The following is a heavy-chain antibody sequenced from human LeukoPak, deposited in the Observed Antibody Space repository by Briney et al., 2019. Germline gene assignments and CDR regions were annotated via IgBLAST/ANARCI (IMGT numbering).Heavy chain of an antibody. V-gene: IGHV3-21*01. Sequence: GGSLRLSCAASGFTFSSYGMNWVRQAPGKGLEWVSSISSSSSYIYYADSVKGRFTISRDNAKNSLYLQMNSLRAEDTAVYYCARDGVRGVFDYWGQGTLVTVSS. D-gene: IGHD3-10*01. J-gene: IGHJ4*02. CDR1: GFTFSSYG. CDR2: ISSSSSYI. CDR3: ARDGVRGVFDY.